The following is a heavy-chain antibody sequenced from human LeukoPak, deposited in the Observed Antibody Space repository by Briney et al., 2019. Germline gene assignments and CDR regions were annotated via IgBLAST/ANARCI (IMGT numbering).Heavy chain of an antibody. Sequence: ASVKVSCKASGSTLTRYYMHWVRQAPGPGLEWMGIISPSGVGRGHGQKFQGSVTVTRDTTTSTLFMELSGLTSEDTAVYYCAREEEGGTFDYWGQGTLVTVSS. CDR1: GSTLTRYY. V-gene: IGHV1-46*01. J-gene: IGHJ4*02. CDR2: ISPSGVGR. CDR3: AREEEGGTFDY. D-gene: IGHD3-16*01.